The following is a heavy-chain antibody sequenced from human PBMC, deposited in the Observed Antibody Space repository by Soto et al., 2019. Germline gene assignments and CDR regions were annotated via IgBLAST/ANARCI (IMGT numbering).Heavy chain of an antibody. Sequence: GGSLRLSCAASGFTFDTYVMHWVRQAPGKGLEWVALMWFDGSKKYYGDSVRGRFTISRDNSKNTLYLQMNSLRAEDTAVYYCARGARDFDYWGQGTLVT. D-gene: IGHD3-16*01. V-gene: IGHV3-33*01. J-gene: IGHJ4*02. CDR2: MWFDGSKK. CDR1: GFTFDTYV. CDR3: ARGARDFDY.